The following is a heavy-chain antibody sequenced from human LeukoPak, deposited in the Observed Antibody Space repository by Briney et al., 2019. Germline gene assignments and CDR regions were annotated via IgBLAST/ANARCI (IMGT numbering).Heavy chain of an antibody. CDR2: ISGSGSST. V-gene: IGHV3-23*01. CDR1: GFTFSSYA. J-gene: IGHJ5*02. D-gene: IGHD2-2*01. Sequence: GGSLRLSCAASGFTFSSYAMSWVRQAAGKGLEWVSAISGSGSSTYYADSVKGRFTISRDNSKHPLYLQMNSLRAEDTAVYYCAKRPSRAVVVPAAIWFDPWGQGTLVTVSS. CDR3: AKRPSRAVVVPAAIWFDP.